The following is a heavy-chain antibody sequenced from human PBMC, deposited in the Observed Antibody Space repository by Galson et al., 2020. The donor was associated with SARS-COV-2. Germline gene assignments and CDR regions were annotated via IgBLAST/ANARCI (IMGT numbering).Heavy chain of an antibody. Sequence: GGSLRLSCAASGFTFSSYAMHWVRQAPGKGLEWVAVISYDGSNKYYADSVKGRFTISRDNSKNTLYLQMNSLRAEDTAVYYCARGIVAVAGPDYWGQGTLVTVSS. CDR2: ISYDGSNK. V-gene: IGHV3-30-3*01. J-gene: IGHJ4*02. CDR3: ARGIVAVAGPDY. CDR1: GFTFSSYA. D-gene: IGHD6-19*01.